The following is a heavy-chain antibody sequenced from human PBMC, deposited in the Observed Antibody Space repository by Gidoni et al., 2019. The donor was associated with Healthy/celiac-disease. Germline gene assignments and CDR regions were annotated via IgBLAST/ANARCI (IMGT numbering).Heavy chain of an antibody. CDR2: IKSKTDGGTT. CDR3: TTDLPSGSDRAFDI. D-gene: IGHD1-26*01. Sequence: EVQLVESGGGLVKPGGSLRLSCAASGFTFSHAWMSWVRQAPGKGLEWVGRIKSKTDGGTTDYAAPVKGRFTISRDDSKNTLYLQMNSLKTEDTAVYYCTTDLPSGSDRAFDIWGQGTMVTVSS. CDR1: GFTFSHAW. J-gene: IGHJ3*02. V-gene: IGHV3-15*01.